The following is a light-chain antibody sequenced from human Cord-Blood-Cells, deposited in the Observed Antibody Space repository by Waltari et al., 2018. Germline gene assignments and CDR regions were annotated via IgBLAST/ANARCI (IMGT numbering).Light chain of an antibody. J-gene: IGKJ4*02. V-gene: IGKV1-33*01. CDR1: QDISNY. CDR2: DAS. CDR3: QKYDNVPRT. Sequence: DIQMTQSPSSLSLSVGDRVTLTSQASQDISNYLNCYQQKPGKAPILLIYDASNLETGVSSRFSGIGSGTDFNFTISSLTREDIATYYCQKYDNVPRTFGGGTKVE.